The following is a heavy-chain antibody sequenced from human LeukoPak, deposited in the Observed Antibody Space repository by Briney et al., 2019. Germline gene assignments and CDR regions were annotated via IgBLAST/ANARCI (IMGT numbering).Heavy chain of an antibody. J-gene: IGHJ4*02. V-gene: IGHV1-69*10. D-gene: IGHD3-22*01. Sequence: GASVKVSCKASGYTFTGYYMHWVRQAPGQGLEWMGRIIPILGIANYAQKFQGRVTITADKSTSTAYMELSSLRSEDTAVYYCARVGSSGYFPTLDYWGQGTLVTVSS. CDR2: IIPILGIA. CDR1: GYTFTGYY. CDR3: ARVGSSGYFPTLDY.